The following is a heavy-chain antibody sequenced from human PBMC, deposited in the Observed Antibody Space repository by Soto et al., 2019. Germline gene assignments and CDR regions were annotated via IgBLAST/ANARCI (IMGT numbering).Heavy chain of an antibody. CDR3: ARALYYDFWSGYYTFDY. CDR1: GGSISSSSYY. D-gene: IGHD3-3*01. CDR2: IYYSGST. V-gene: IGHV4-39*01. J-gene: IGHJ4*02. Sequence: SETLSLTCTVSGGSISSSSYYWGWIRQPPGKGLEWIGSIYYSGSTYYNPSLKSRVTISVDTSKNQFSLKLSSVTAADAAVYYCARALYYDFWSGYYTFDYWGQGTLVTVSS.